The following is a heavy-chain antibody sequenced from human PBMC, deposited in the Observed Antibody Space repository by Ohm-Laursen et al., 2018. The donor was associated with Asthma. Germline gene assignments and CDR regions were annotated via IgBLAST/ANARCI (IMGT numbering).Heavy chain of an antibody. CDR2: ISTASTFI. Sequence: SLRLSCSASGYTFSRYSIHWVRQVPGKGLEWVASISTASTFIYYADSVRGRFTTSRDNAKNSVYLQMNSLRAEDTDLYYCARIGPEWELPGREYSLHHWGQGTQVTVSS. D-gene: IGHD1-26*01. CDR1: GYTFSRYS. J-gene: IGHJ1*01. V-gene: IGHV3-21*01. CDR3: ARIGPEWELPGREYSLHH.